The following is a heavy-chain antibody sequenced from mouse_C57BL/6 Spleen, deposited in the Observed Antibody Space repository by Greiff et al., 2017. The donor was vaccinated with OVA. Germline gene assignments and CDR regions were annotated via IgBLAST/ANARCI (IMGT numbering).Heavy chain of an antibody. J-gene: IGHJ2*01. CDR1: GYAFSSSW. Sequence: QVQLQQSGPELVKPGASVKISCKASGYAFSSSWMNWVKQRPGKGLEWIGRIYPGDGDTNYNGKFKGKATLTADKSSSTAYMQLSSLTSEDSAVYFCARSTTVVFGYWGQGTTLTVSS. CDR2: IYPGDGDT. V-gene: IGHV1-82*01. CDR3: ARSTTVVFGY. D-gene: IGHD1-1*01.